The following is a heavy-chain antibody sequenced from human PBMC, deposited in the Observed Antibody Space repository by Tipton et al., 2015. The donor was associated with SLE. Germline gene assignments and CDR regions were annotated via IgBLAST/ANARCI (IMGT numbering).Heavy chain of an antibody. CDR2: INHSGST. Sequence: TLSLTCAVYGGSFSGYYWSWIRQPPGKGLEWIGEINHSGSTNYNPSLKSRVTISVDTSKNQFSLKLSSVTAADTAVYYCAREWRSPPPQLCPWGQGLLVTGAS. CDR1: GGSFSGYY. J-gene: IGHJ5*02. CDR3: AREWRSPPPQLCP. D-gene: IGHD5-12*01. V-gene: IGHV4-34*01.